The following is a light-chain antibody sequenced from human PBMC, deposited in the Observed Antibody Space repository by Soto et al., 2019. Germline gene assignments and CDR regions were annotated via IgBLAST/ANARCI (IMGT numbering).Light chain of an antibody. CDR3: QQYSSYLYT. J-gene: IGKJ2*01. CDR1: QSISGW. V-gene: IGKV1-5*03. Sequence: DIQMTQSPSTLSASVGDRVTITCRARQSISGWLAWYQQKPGKAPKLLLYQASSLESGVPSRFSGSGFGTEFTLTISSLQPDDFATYYCQQYSSYLYTFGQGTKLEIK. CDR2: QAS.